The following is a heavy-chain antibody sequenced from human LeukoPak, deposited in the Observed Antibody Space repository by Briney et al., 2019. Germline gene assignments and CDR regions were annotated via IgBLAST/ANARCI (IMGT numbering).Heavy chain of an antibody. V-gene: IGHV3-21*01. D-gene: IGHD4-17*01. CDR3: ARVNGDYERGGAPDY. Sequence: KAGGSLRLSRAASGFTFSTYTMNWVRQAPGKGLEWVSSISSSSIYIYYTDSVKGRFTISRDNARNSVYLQMNNLRAEDTAVYYCARVNGDYERGGAPDYWGQGTLVTVSS. CDR1: GFTFSTYT. CDR2: ISSSSIYI. J-gene: IGHJ4*02.